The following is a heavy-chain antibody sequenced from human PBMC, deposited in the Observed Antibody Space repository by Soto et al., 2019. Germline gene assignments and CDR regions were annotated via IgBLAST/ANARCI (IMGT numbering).Heavy chain of an antibody. V-gene: IGHV3-23*04. J-gene: IGHJ4*02. Sequence: DVNLVQSGGGSAQPGGSLRLSCATSGFTFSTYAMTWVRQVPGRGLQWVSTILPDETGFYTISVKGRFTLSRDNYRGIVYLQMNDLWVEDAAIYYCAKDRLPTSGQRFYFEAWGQGSLVTVSS. CDR3: AKDRLPTSGQRFYFEA. CDR1: GFTFSTYA. D-gene: IGHD2-15*01. CDR2: ILPDETG.